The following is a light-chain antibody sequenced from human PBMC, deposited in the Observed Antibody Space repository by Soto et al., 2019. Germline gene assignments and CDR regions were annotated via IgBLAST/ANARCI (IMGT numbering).Light chain of an antibody. CDR1: SSNTGAGYD. CDR3: QSYDSSLSGVL. Sequence: QAVVTQPPSVSGAPGQRVTISCTGSSSNTGAGYDVHWYQHLPGTAPKLLIYGNSNRPSGVPDRFSGSKSGTSASLAITGLQAEDEADDYCQSYDSSLSGVLFGGGTKVTVL. CDR2: GNS. J-gene: IGLJ2*01. V-gene: IGLV1-40*01.